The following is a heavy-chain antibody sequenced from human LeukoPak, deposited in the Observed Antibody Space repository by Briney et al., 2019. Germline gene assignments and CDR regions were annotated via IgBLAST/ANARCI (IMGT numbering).Heavy chain of an antibody. CDR1: GSSISSGGHY. D-gene: IGHD3-10*01. CDR2: IYYSGGA. J-gene: IGHJ4*02. Sequence: SRTLSLTWTVTGSSISSGGHYWSWVRQHPGKGLDWIGYIYYSGGAYYNPSLKSRVTISVDTSENQFSLKLSSVTAADTAVYYCARVNYGSATKEDYWGQGTLVTVSS. CDR3: ARVNYGSATKEDY. V-gene: IGHV4-31*02.